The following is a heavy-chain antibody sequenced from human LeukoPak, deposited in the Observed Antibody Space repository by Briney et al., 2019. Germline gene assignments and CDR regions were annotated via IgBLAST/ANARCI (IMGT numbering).Heavy chain of an antibody. D-gene: IGHD6-13*01. CDR1: GGSISSGGYY. CDR3: AREGYRRPLDY. J-gene: IGHJ4*02. Sequence: SETLSLTCTVSGGSISSGGYYWSWIRQHPGKSLEWIGYIYYSGSTYYNPSLKSRVTISVDTSKNQFSLKLSSVTAADTAVYYCAREGYRRPLDYWGQGTLVTVSS. V-gene: IGHV4-31*03. CDR2: IYYSGST.